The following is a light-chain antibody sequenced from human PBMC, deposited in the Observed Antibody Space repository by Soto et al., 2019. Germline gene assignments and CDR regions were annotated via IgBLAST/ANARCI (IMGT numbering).Light chain of an antibody. J-gene: IGLJ2*01. V-gene: IGLV2-23*01. CDR1: SSDVGSYNL. CDR3: CSYADSSTLV. Sequence: QSALTQPASVSGSPGQSITISCTGTSSDVGSYNLVSWYQQYPGKAPKLMIYEGSKRPSGVSNRFSGSKSGNTASLTISGLQAEDEADYFCCSYADSSTLVFGGGTKLTVL. CDR2: EGS.